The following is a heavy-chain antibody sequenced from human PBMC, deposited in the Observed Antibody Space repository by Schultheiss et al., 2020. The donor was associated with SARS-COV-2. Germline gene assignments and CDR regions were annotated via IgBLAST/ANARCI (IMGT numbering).Heavy chain of an antibody. CDR3: ARTFLSPEGGYYYGMDV. V-gene: IGHV3-73*01. CDR2: IRSKANSYAT. CDR1: GFTFSGSA. D-gene: IGHD1-14*01. Sequence: GESLKISCAASGFTFSGSAMHWVRQASGKGLEWVGRIRSKANSYATEYAASVKGRFTISRDDSKNTAYLQMNSLKTEDTAVYYCARTFLSPEGGYYYGMDVWGQGTTVTVSS. J-gene: IGHJ6*02.